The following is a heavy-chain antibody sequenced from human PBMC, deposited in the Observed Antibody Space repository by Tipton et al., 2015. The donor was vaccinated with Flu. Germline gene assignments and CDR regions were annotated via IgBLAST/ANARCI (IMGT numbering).Heavy chain of an antibody. J-gene: IGHJ4*02. CDR2: IYHSGST. D-gene: IGHD3-10*01. V-gene: IGHV4-30-2*01. Sequence: TLSLTCTVSGDSISSGGYSWSWIRQPPGKGLEWIGYIYHSGSTYYNPSLKSRVTISVDRSKNQFSLKLSSVTAADTAVYYCARGGLLWFGELSPGYFDYWGQGTLVTVSS. CDR1: GDSISSGGYS. CDR3: ARGGLLWFGELSPGYFDY.